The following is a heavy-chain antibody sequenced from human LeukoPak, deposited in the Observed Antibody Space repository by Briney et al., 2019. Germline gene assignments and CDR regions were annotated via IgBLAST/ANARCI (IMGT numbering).Heavy chain of an antibody. CDR2: IYYSGST. D-gene: IGHD6-13*01. CDR3: ARVGRGYSRNLDY. V-gene: IGHV4-59*12. J-gene: IGHJ4*02. CDR1: GGSISSYY. Sequence: PSETLSLTCTVSGGSISSYYWSWIRQPPGKGLEWIGYIYYSGSTNYNPSLKSRVTISVDTSKNQFSLKLSSVTAADTAVYYCARVGRGYSRNLDYWGQGTLVTVSS.